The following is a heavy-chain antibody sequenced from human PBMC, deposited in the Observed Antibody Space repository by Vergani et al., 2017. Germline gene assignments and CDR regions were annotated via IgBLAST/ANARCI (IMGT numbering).Heavy chain of an antibody. CDR1: GFTFSSYS. D-gene: IGHD2-2*01. CDR3: ARALGYCSSTSCYDWYFDL. V-gene: IGHV3-21*02. Sequence: RLVQSGGGLAHPGRSLRLSCAASGFTFSSYSMNWVRQAPGKGLEWVSSISSSSSYIYYADSVKGRFTISRDNAKNSLYLQMNSLRAEDTAVYYCARALGYCSSTSCYDWYFDLWGRGTLVTVSS. CDR2: ISSSSSYI. J-gene: IGHJ2*01.